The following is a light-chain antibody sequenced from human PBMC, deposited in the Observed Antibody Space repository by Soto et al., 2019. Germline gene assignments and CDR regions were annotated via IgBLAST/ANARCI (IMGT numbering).Light chain of an antibody. Sequence: PGERATLSCRASQSVSSNYLAWYPQKPGQAPRLLIYGASSRATGIPDRFSGSGSGTDFTLTISRLEPEDFAVYYCQQYGSSPMTFGQGTRLEIK. CDR2: GAS. CDR3: QQYGSSPMT. V-gene: IGKV3-20*01. CDR1: QSVSSNY. J-gene: IGKJ5*01.